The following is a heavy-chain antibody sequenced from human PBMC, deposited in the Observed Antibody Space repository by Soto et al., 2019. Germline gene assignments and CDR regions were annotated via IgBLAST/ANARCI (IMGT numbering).Heavy chain of an antibody. D-gene: IGHD6-19*01. CDR2: IKNKAHGGTT. CDR3: TTDLPSSSGWANDY. CDR1: GFTFSNAW. V-gene: IGHV3-15*07. J-gene: IGHJ4*02. Sequence: GGSLRLSCAASGFTFSNAWMNWVRQAPGKGLEWVSRIKNKAHGGTTDYAAPVKGRFTISRDDSKNTLYVQMNSLNTEDTAVYYCTTDLPSSSGWANDYWGQGTLVTVSS.